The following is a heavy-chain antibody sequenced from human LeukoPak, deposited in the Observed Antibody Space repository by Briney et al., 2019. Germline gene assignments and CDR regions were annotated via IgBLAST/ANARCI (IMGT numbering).Heavy chain of an antibody. V-gene: IGHV1-18*01. J-gene: IGHJ6*03. Sequence: ASVKVSCKASGYNFKNYVISWVRQAPGQGLEWMGWISAYSGDANYAQNVQGRVTMITDTSTSTAYMELSSLRSDDTAVYYCARATYDFWSGYYTDYYYYYMDVWGKGTTVTVSS. CDR3: ARATYDFWSGYYTDYYYYYMDV. CDR2: ISAYSGDA. CDR1: GYNFKNYV. D-gene: IGHD3-3*01.